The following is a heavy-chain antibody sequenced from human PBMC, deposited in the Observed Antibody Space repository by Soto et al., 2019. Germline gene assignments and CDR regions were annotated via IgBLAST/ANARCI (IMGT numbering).Heavy chain of an antibody. CDR3: AREVGAYYSNYAYPNWFDP. CDR1: GYTFTSYG. Sequence: GASVKVSCKASGYTFTSYGISWVRQAPGQGLEWMGWISACNGNTNYAQKLQGRVTMTTDTSTSTAYMELRSLRSDDTAVYYCAREVGAYYSNYAYPNWFDPWGQGTLVTVSS. CDR2: ISACNGNT. D-gene: IGHD4-4*01. J-gene: IGHJ5*02. V-gene: IGHV1-18*01.